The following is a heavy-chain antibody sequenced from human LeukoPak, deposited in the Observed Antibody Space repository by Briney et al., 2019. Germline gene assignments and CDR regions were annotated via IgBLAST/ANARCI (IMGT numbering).Heavy chain of an antibody. CDR1: GYTFTSYA. V-gene: IGHV1-3*03. J-gene: IGHJ4*02. Sequence: GASVKVSCKASGYTFTSYAMHWVRQAPGPRLEWMGWINAGNGNTKYSQEFQGRVTITRDTSASTAYMELSSLRSEDMAVYYCARGGVYCSSTSCYSTFDYWGQGTLVTVSS. CDR2: INAGNGNT. CDR3: ARGGVYCSSTSCYSTFDY. D-gene: IGHD2-2*02.